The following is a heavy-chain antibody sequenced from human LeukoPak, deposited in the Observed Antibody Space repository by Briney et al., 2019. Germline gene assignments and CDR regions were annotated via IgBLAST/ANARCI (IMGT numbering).Heavy chain of an antibody. J-gene: IGHJ4*02. CDR1: GFGFKDAA. Sequence: AGGSLRLSCAASGFGFKDAAMTWVRQAPGKALEWVSLISFSGANTYYADSVKGRLTISRDNSKSTVSLQMNSLRAEDTAMYYCVKDIQLSYWGQGTLVTVSS. V-gene: IGHV3-23*01. D-gene: IGHD3-16*02. CDR3: VKDIQLSY. CDR2: ISFSGANT.